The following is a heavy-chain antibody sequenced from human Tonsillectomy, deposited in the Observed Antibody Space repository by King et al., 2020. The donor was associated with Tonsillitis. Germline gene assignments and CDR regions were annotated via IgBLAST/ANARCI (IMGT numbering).Heavy chain of an antibody. CDR1: GGSISRGDDF. D-gene: IGHD2-15*01. CDR3: AGSGATFDS. CDR2: ISYTGST. Sequence: VQLQESGPGLVKPLQTLSLTCTFSGGSISRGDDFWSWVRQHPGKGLEWIAYISYTGSTYYKPSLKSRVTISVGTSKNQFSLRLTSVSAADTAVYYCAGSGATFDSWGQGTLVTVSS. V-gene: IGHV4-31*03. J-gene: IGHJ4*02.